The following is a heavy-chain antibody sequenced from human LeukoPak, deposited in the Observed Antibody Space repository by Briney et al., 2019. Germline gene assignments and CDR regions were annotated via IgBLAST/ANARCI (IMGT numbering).Heavy chain of an antibody. J-gene: IGHJ4*02. CDR2: IYSGGGT. CDR1: GFTVSDNC. V-gene: IGHV3-66*01. D-gene: IGHD2/OR15-2a*01. Sequence: KTGGSLRLSCAASGFTVSDNCMSWVRQAPVKGLEWVSVIYSGGGTYYADSVNGRFTISRDNSKNTLYLQMNSLRAEDTAVYYCAWNIGQATDYWGQGTLVTVSS. CDR3: AWNIGQATDY.